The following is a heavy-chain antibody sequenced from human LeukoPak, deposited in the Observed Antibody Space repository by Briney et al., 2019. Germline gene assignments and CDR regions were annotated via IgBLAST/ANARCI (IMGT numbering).Heavy chain of an antibody. V-gene: IGHV1-8*01. Sequence: ASVNVSYKASVYTFTIYDMNWVRQAPGQGREWRGWMNPNSGNTGYAQRFQGRGTMTSDTSISTAYMDLSSLSSENTAVYFFARRLAVAGTLPDYWGQGTLVTVSS. CDR3: ARRLAVAGTLPDY. D-gene: IGHD6-19*01. CDR2: MNPNSGNT. J-gene: IGHJ4*02. CDR1: VYTFTIYD.